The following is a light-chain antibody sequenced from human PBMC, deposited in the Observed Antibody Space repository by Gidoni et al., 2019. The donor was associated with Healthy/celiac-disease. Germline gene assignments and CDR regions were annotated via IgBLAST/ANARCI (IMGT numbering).Light chain of an antibody. J-gene: IGKJ2*01. CDR3: QQSYSTPYT. V-gene: IGKV1-39*01. CDR2: AAS. Sequence: DIQMTQSPSSLSASVGDRVTITCRASQSISSYLNWYQQKPGKAPKLLIYAASSLQSGVPSRFSGSGSGTDFTLTISSLQPEDFAIYYCQQSYSTPYTFXQXTKLXIK. CDR1: QSISSY.